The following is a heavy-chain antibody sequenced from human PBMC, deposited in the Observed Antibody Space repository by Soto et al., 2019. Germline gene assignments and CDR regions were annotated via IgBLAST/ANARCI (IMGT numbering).Heavy chain of an antibody. D-gene: IGHD3-10*01. CDR3: ARTGSGGGPYTGWFDP. J-gene: IGHJ5*02. CDR2: IYYSGST. Sequence: QLQLQESGPGLVKPSETLSLTCTVSGGSISSSSYYWGWIRQPPGKGLEWIGSIYYSGSTYYNPSLKSRVTISVDTSKNQFSLKLSSVTAADTAVYYCARTGSGGGPYTGWFDPWGQGTLVTVSS. CDR1: GGSISSSSYY. V-gene: IGHV4-39*01.